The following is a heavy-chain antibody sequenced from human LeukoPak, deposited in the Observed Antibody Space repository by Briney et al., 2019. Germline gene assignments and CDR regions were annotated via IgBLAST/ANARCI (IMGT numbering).Heavy chain of an antibody. D-gene: IGHD5-12*01. J-gene: IGHJ6*02. V-gene: IGHV3-7*01. Sequence: GGSLRLSCEGSGFTFSNYWMGWVRQAPGKGLQWVANIKTDGSEKYYVDSVKGRFTISRDNAKNSLYLQMNSLRAEDTAVYYCARGSSPRAYSGYDAGLGMDVWGQGTTVTVSS. CDR1: GFTFSNYW. CDR2: IKTDGSEK. CDR3: ARGSSPRAYSGYDAGLGMDV.